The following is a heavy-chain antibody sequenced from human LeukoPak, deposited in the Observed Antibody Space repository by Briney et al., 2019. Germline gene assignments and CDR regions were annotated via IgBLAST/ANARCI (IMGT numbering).Heavy chain of an antibody. J-gene: IGHJ4*02. V-gene: IGHV3-23*01. CDR1: GFRFSDFT. D-gene: IGHD6-19*01. CDR2: IGGRGGST. CDR3: ARDVDKLKPGRVAGSYYFDY. Sequence: GGSLRLSCAASGFRFSDFTMTWVRQAPGKGPEWVSAIGGRGGSTYYADSLGGRFTISRDNSKDMLYLQMNSLKVEDTATYYCARDVDKLKPGRVAGSYYFDYWGQGTLVTVSS.